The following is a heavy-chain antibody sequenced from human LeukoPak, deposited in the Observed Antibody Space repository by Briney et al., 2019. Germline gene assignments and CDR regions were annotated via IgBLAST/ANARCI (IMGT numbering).Heavy chain of an antibody. D-gene: IGHD3-22*01. CDR2: ISSNGGST. CDR3: AKDSRLLDAFDI. Sequence: GGSLRLSCAASGFTFSSYAMHWVRQAPGKGLEYVSAISSNGGSTYYANSVKGRFTISRDNSKNTLYLQMGSLRAEDTAVYYCAKDSRLLDAFDIWGQGTMVTVSS. CDR1: GFTFSSYA. V-gene: IGHV3-64*01. J-gene: IGHJ3*02.